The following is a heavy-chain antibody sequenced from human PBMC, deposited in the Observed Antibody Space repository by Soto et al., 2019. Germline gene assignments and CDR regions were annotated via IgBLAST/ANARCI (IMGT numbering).Heavy chain of an antibody. V-gene: IGHV4-30-2*01. CDR2: IYHSGST. D-gene: IGHD3-22*01. Sequence: SETLSLTCAVSGGSISSGGYSWSWIRQPPGKGLEWIGYIYHSGSTYYNPSLKSRVTISVDRSKNQFSLKLSSVTAADTAVYYCARVKAYYDSRGYHNWFDPWGPGTLVTVSS. CDR1: GGSISSGGYS. J-gene: IGHJ5*02. CDR3: ARVKAYYDSRGYHNWFDP.